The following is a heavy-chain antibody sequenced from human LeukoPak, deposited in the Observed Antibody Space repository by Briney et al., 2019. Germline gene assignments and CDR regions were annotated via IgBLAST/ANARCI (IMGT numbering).Heavy chain of an antibody. J-gene: IGHJ4*02. D-gene: IGHD5-18*01. V-gene: IGHV4-59*02. CDR2: IYSTGAT. CDR3: ARGGGAGYTSGGDFFDY. CDR1: GGDVTDNY. Sequence: PSETLSLTCSVSGGDVTDNYWSWIRQPPGKGLEWIGYIYSTGATSYNPSLETRVTMSVETSKNHFYVKLDDLTAADTAVYYWARGGGAGYTSGGDFFDYWGQGRLVTVPS.